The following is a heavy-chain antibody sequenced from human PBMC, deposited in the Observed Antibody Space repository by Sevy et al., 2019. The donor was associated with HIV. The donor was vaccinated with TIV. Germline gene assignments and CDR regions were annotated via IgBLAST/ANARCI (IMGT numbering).Heavy chain of an antibody. CDR2: ISNSGSTI. D-gene: IGHD4-17*01. Sequence: GESLTISCTASGFTFSSYEMNWVRQAPGKGLEWVSYISNSGSTIHYSDSVKGRFTISRDNAKNSLYLQMNSLRAEDTAVYYCARDLPPSATTVPHFDYWGRGTLVTVSS. J-gene: IGHJ4*02. CDR3: ARDLPPSATTVPHFDY. CDR1: GFTFSSYE. V-gene: IGHV3-48*03.